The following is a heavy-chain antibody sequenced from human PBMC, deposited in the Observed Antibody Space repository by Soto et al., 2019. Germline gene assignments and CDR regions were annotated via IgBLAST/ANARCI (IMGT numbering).Heavy chain of an antibody. D-gene: IGHD3-22*01. Sequence: PGGSLRLSCAASGFTFSSYAMSWVRQAPGKGLEWVSAISGSGGSTYYADSVKGRFTISRDNSKNTLYLQMNSLRAEDTAVYYCAKAKYYYDSSGYLIFDYWGQGTLVTVSS. CDR2: ISGSGGST. CDR1: GFTFSSYA. CDR3: AKAKYYYDSSGYLIFDY. V-gene: IGHV3-23*01. J-gene: IGHJ4*02.